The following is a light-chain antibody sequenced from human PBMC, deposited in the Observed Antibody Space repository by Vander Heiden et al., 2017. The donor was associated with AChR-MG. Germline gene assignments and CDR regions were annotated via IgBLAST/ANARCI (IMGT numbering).Light chain of an antibody. Sequence: EIVLRQPPDTLSLYPGETASLTCRASQSVTNCIVWYQQRRGQPPRLVISNASNRATGIPARFSGSGSGTDFTLTISSLQPEDFAVYYCQQCSDWPLTFGGGTRVEI. CDR2: NAS. V-gene: IGKV3-11*01. CDR3: QQCSDWPLT. J-gene: IGKJ4*01. CDR1: QSVTNC.